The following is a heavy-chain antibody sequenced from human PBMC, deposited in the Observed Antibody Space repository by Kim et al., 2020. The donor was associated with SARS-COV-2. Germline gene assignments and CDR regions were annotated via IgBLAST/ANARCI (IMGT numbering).Heavy chain of an antibody. CDR2: IHYVGTT. D-gene: IGHD2-15*01. J-gene: IGHJ5*02. Sequence: SETLSLTCTVSGDPINSGSHYWGWIRQSPGKGLEWIGSIHYVGTTYSNPSLKRRVTVSVDTSKNQFSLRLSSVTAADTALYYCARQAVGRGWPPQFDPWGPGILVTVSS. V-gene: IGHV4-39*01. CDR3: ARQAVGRGWPPQFDP. CDR1: GDPINSGSHY.